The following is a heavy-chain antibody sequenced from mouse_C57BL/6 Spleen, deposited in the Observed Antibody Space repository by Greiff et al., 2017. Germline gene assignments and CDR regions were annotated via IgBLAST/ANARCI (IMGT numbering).Heavy chain of an antibody. CDR1: GYSITSGYY. CDR2: ISYDGSN. Sequence: DVKLQESGPGLVKPSQSLSLTCSVTGYSITSGYYWNWIRQFPGNKLEWMGYISYDGSNNYNPSLKNRITITRDTSKNQFFLNLNSVTTEDTSTYYSARSAITTVGYFDVWGTGTTLTVSS. J-gene: IGHJ1*03. D-gene: IGHD1-1*01. CDR3: ARSAITTVGYFDV. V-gene: IGHV3-6*01.